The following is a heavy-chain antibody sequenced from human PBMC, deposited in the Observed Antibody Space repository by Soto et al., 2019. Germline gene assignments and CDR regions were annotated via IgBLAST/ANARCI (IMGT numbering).Heavy chain of an antibody. V-gene: IGHV3-74*01. CDR3: GRDQTMSGPTTLDY. CDR2: ISSDGSDT. J-gene: IGHJ4*02. D-gene: IGHD1-1*01. Sequence: GGSLRLSCAASGFTFSRSWMHWVRQAPGKGLVWVSRISSDGSDTIYADSVKGRFTISRDNAKNTLYLQMNNLRDDDTALYYCGRDQTMSGPTTLDYWGQGALVTVSS. CDR1: GFTFSRSW.